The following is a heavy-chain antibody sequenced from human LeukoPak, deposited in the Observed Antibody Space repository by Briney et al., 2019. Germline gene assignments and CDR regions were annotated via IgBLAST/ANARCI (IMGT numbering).Heavy chain of an antibody. V-gene: IGHV3-23*01. CDR2: ISGGADAT. J-gene: IGHJ6*02. D-gene: IGHD2-21*01. Sequence: GGSLRLCCAATGSTFSRSAMCWVRQATGQRLHLISAISGGADATYYADSVRGRFSVSRDNSKNTLDLQMDSLRAEDTAVYYCAKMIGLELTNYGMDVWGQGTTVTVSS. CDR3: AKMIGLELTNYGMDV. CDR1: GSTFSRSA.